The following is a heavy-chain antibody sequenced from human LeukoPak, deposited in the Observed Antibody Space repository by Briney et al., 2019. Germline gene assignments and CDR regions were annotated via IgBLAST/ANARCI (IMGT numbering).Heavy chain of an antibody. CDR2: ISSDGSNK. Sequence: GGSLRLSCAASGYTFTGYAMLWVRQAPGKGLEWAAVISSDGSNKYYADSVRGRFTISRDNAKNSLYLQMNSLRAEDTAVYYCARSYTGYDLWGQGTLVTVSS. D-gene: IGHD5-12*01. V-gene: IGHV3-30*04. J-gene: IGHJ4*02. CDR1: GYTFTGYA. CDR3: ARSYTGYDL.